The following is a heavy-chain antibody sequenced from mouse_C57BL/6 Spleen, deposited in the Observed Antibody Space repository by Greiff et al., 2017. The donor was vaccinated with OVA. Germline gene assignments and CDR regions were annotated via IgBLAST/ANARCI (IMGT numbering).Heavy chain of an antibody. CDR1: GFTFSDYG. D-gene: IGHD1-1*01. J-gene: IGHJ1*03. V-gene: IGHV5-17*01. CDR3: ARAVDYGYFDV. CDR2: ISSGSSTI. Sequence: EVQRVESGGGLVKPGGSLKLSCAASGFTFSDYGMHWVRQAPEKGLEWVAYISSGSSTIYYAGTVKGRFTISRDNAKNTLFLQMTSLRSEDTAMYYCARAVDYGYFDVWGTGTTVTVSS.